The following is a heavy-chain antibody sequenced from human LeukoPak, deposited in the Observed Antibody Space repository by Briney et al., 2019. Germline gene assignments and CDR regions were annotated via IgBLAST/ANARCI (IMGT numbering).Heavy chain of an antibody. D-gene: IGHD1-26*01. V-gene: IGHV3-48*03. Sequence: GGSLRLSCAASGYTFRTSEMNWFRQAPGKGLEWVSYISASGSGSTKYYADSVRGRFIISRDNAKNSLYLQMSSLRDEDTAVYYCARVGATHSAFDVWGQGTMVTVSS. CDR1: GYTFRTSE. CDR3: ARVGATHSAFDV. J-gene: IGHJ3*01. CDR2: ISASGSGSTK.